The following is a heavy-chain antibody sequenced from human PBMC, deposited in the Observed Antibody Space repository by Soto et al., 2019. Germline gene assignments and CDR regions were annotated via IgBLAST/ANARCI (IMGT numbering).Heavy chain of an antibody. J-gene: IGHJ4*02. D-gene: IGHD2-15*01. CDR3: AKDPRYCSGGSCYSKGFDY. CDR1: GFTFDDYA. CDR2: ISWNSGSI. Sequence: GGSLRLSCAASGFTFDDYAMHWVRQAPGKGLEWVSGISWNSGSIGYADSVKGRFTISRDNAKNSLYLQMNSLRAEDTALYYCAKDPRYCSGGSCYSKGFDYWGQGTLVTVSS. V-gene: IGHV3-9*01.